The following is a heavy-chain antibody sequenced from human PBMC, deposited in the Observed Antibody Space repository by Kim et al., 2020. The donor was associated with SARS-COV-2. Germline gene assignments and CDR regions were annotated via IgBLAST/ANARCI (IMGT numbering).Heavy chain of an antibody. D-gene: IGHD6-19*01. J-gene: IGHJ4*02. CDR2: ISHAGGRT. V-gene: IGHV3-23*01. Sequence: GGSLRLSCAASGFTFSSYGMSWVRQAPGKGLEWVSAISHAGGRTYYADSVKGRFTISRDKSKNTLYLQMSSVRAEDTAVYYCAKDHHCRGWYDYWGQGTLVTVSS. CDR1: GFTFSSYG. CDR3: AKDHHCRGWYDY.